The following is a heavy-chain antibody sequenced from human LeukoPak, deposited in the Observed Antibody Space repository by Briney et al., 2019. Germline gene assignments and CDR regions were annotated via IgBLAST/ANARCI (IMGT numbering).Heavy chain of an antibody. CDR3: ARAKRNGFDI. CDR1: GFTFSNYS. J-gene: IGHJ3*02. CDR2: IRSSSTTI. Sequence: GSLRLSCEASGFTFSNYSMNWVRQAPGKGLEWVSYIRSSSTTIYYADSVKGRFTISRDNAKNSLYLQMNSLRAEDTAVYYCARAKRNGFDIWGQGTMVTVSS. V-gene: IGHV3-48*01.